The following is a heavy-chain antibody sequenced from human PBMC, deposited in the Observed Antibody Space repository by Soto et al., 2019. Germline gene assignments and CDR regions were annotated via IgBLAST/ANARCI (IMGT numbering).Heavy chain of an antibody. Sequence: PSETLSLTCAVYGGCFSGYYWSWIRQPPGKGLEWIGDINHSGRTNYNPSLKSRVSISGDTSENHFSLKLSSVTAADTAVYYCARGQTGPYYDSSGYHYYYHGMDVWGQGTTVTVSS. CDR2: INHSGRT. D-gene: IGHD3-22*01. J-gene: IGHJ6*02. CDR3: ARGQTGPYYDSSGYHYYYHGMDV. CDR1: GGCFSGYY. V-gene: IGHV4-34*01.